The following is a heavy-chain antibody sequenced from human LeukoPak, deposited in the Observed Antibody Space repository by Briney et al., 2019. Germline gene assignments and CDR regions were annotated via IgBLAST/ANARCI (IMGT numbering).Heavy chain of an antibody. CDR3: ARDLRGEYDFWSGYFQGYFDY. D-gene: IGHD3-3*01. Sequence: ASVKVSCKASGYTFTSYGISWVRQAPGQGLEWMGWISAYNGNTNYAQKLQGRVTMTTDTSTSTAYMELRSLRSDDTAVYYCARDLRGEYDFWSGYFQGYFDYWGQGTLVTVSS. J-gene: IGHJ4*02. CDR1: GYTFTSYG. V-gene: IGHV1-18*01. CDR2: ISAYNGNT.